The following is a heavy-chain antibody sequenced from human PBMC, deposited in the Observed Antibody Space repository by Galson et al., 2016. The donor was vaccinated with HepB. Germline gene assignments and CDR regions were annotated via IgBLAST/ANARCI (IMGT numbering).Heavy chain of an antibody. D-gene: IGHD6-13*01. V-gene: IGHV1-18*01. CDR2: TSAYNGNT. J-gene: IGHJ4*02. CDR3: AGSIAAATLDH. CDR1: GYTFTSYG. Sequence: SVKVSCKASGYTFTSYGISWVRQAPGQGLEWMGWTSAYNGNTNYAQKLQGRVTMTTDTSTSTAYMELRSLRSDDTAVYYCAGSIAAATLDHWGQGTQVTVSS.